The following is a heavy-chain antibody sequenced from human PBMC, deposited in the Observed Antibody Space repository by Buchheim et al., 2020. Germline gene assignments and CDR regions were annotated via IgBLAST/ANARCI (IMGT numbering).Heavy chain of an antibody. Sequence: QVQLVESGGGVVQPGRSLRLSCAASGFTFSSYAMHWVRQAPGKGLEWVAVISYDGSNKYYADSVKGRLTISRDNSKNTLYPHMNSLRAEDTAVYYCARDGITIFGGGFDPWGQGTL. CDR1: GFTFSSYA. D-gene: IGHD3-3*01. CDR3: ARDGITIFGGGFDP. CDR2: ISYDGSNK. J-gene: IGHJ5*02. V-gene: IGHV3-30-3*01.